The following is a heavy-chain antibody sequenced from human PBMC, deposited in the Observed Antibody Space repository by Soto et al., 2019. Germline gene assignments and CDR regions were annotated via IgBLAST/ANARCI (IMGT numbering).Heavy chain of an antibody. V-gene: IGHV3-7*01. CDR3: VREYRSGGSW. D-gene: IGHD2-15*01. Sequence: EVQLVESGGGLVQPGGSLRVSCVASGFTFIDSWMTWVRQVPGKGLEWVANINRDGSVTNHVDSMGGRFTISRDNSRNSVYLHMIKLRTEDTAIYYCVREYRSGGSWWGRGTLVTVSS. J-gene: IGHJ4*02. CDR1: GFTFIDSW. CDR2: INRDGSVT.